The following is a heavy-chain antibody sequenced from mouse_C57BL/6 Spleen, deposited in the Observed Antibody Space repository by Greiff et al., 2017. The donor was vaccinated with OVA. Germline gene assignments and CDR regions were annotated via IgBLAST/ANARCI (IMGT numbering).Heavy chain of an antibody. CDR2: IDPSDSYT. V-gene: IGHV1-59*01. CDR3: ARGLYYYGSSPDYYAMDY. CDR1: GYTFTSYW. D-gene: IGHD1-1*01. J-gene: IGHJ4*01. Sequence: VQLQQPGAELVRPGTSVKLSCKASGYTFTSYWMHWVKQRPGQGLEWIGVIDPSDSYTNYNQKFKGKATLTVDTSSSTAYMQLSSLTSEDSAVYYCARGLYYYGSSPDYYAMDYWGQGTSVTVSS.